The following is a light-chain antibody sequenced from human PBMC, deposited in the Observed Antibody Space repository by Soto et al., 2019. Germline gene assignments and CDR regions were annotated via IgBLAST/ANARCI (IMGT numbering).Light chain of an antibody. J-gene: IGKJ1*01. Sequence: DIQMTQSPSTLSASVGDRVTITCRASQSISSWLDWYQQKPGKAPKLLIYDDSSLESGVPSRFSGSGSGTEFTLTISSLQPDDFATYNCQQYNSYSQAFGQGNKVEIK. V-gene: IGKV1-5*01. CDR3: QQYNSYSQA. CDR1: QSISSW. CDR2: DDS.